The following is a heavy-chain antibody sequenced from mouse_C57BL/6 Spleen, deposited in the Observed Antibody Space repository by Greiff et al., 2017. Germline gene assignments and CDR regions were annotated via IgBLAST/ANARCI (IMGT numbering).Heavy chain of an antibody. CDR3: AREETFYALDY. J-gene: IGHJ4*01. V-gene: IGHV3-6*01. Sequence: EVKLVESGPGLVKPSQSLSLTCSVSGSSIPSGYYWYWIRQFPGNKLEWMGYISYDGSNNYNPSLINRISITRDNSKNQIFLKLNSVTTEDTATYYCAREETFYALDYWGQGTSVTVSA. CDR1: GSSIPSGYY. CDR2: ISYDGSN.